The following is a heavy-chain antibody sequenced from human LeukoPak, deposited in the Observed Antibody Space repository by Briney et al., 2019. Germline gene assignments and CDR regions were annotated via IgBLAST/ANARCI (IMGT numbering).Heavy chain of an antibody. CDR3: AWSGYSYGTIDY. CDR2: IIPIFGTA. J-gene: IGHJ4*02. Sequence: SVKVSCKASGGTFSSYAISWVRQAPGQRLEWMGGIIPIFGTANYAQKFQGRVTITADASTSTAYMELSSLRSEDTAVYYCAWSGYSYGTIDYWGQGTLVTVSS. V-gene: IGHV1-69*01. CDR1: GGTFSSYA. D-gene: IGHD5-18*01.